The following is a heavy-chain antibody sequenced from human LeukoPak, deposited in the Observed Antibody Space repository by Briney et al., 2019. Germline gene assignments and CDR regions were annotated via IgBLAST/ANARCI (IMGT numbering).Heavy chain of an antibody. D-gene: IGHD4-17*01. Sequence: ETLSLTCSVSGGSFSVYYWNWIRQAPGKGLEWVSGISGSGGRTNYADSVKGRFTISRDNSKNTLYLQMNSLRAEDTAVYYCAKDLEATTVTTVDYWGQGTLVTVSS. CDR2: ISGSGGRT. CDR1: GGSFSVYY. J-gene: IGHJ4*02. CDR3: AKDLEATTVTTVDY. V-gene: IGHV3-23*01.